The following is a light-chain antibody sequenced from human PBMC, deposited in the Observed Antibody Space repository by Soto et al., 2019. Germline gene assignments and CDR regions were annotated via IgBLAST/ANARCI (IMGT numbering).Light chain of an antibody. Sequence: QSALTQPRSVSGSPGQSVTISCTGTSSDVGGYNCVSWYQQHPGKAPKLMIYDVTKRPSGVPDRFSGSASGGTASLTISGVQAVDEADYYRCSSAATYTTYVFGTGTKVTVL. V-gene: IGLV2-11*01. CDR3: CSSAATYTTYV. CDR2: DVT. CDR1: SSDVGGYNC. J-gene: IGLJ1*01.